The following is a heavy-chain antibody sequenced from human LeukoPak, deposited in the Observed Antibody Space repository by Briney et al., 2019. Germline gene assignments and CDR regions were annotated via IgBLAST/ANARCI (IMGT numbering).Heavy chain of an antibody. D-gene: IGHD3-22*01. CDR2: IKHDGSET. Sequence: PGGSLRLSCATSGCTFSSIWMSWVRQAPGKGLEWVANIKHDGSETNYVDSVKGRFTISRDNAKNSLHLQMNSLRVEDTAVYYCAKAYYDSSGYYNYFDYWGQGTLVTVSS. CDR3: AKAYYDSSGYYNYFDY. V-gene: IGHV3-7*02. J-gene: IGHJ4*02. CDR1: GCTFSSIW.